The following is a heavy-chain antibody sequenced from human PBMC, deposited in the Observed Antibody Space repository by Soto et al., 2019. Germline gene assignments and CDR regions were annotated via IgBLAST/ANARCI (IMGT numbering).Heavy chain of an antibody. CDR1: GFTFSSYG. CDR3: AKDRGGDCPDNSCYFGADY. V-gene: IGHV3-30*18. CDR2: ISDTGSSH. J-gene: IGHJ4*02. Sequence: PGGSLRLSCVGSGFTFSSYGMHWVRQAPGKGLECVALISDTGSSHYYAASVEGRFTISRENSKNTLSLHMDRLRVEDTAVYYCAKDRGGDCPDNSCYFGADYWGQGT. D-gene: IGHD2-2*01.